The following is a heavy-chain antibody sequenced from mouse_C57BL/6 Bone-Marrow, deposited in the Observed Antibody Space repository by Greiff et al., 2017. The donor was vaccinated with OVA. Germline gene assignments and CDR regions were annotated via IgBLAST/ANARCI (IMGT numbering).Heavy chain of an antibody. CDR1: GFSLTSYG. V-gene: IGHV2-2*01. CDR2: IWSGGST. J-gene: IGHJ4*01. CDR3: ARNLGAQATVLYAMDY. Sequence: VKLVESGPGLVQPSQSLSITCTVSGFSLTSYGVHWVRQSPGKGLEWLGVIWSGGSTDYNAAFISRLSISKDNSKSQVFFKMNSLQADDTAIYYCARNLGAQATVLYAMDYWGQGTSVTVSS. D-gene: IGHD3-2*02.